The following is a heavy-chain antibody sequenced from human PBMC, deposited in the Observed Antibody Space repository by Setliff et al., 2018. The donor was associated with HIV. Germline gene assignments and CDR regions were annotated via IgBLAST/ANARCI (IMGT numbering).Heavy chain of an antibody. D-gene: IGHD3-3*01. CDR3: VTGENFWTGYSTYFAFDP. J-gene: IGHJ5*02. CDR1: GFIVGNLG. CDR2: IRYDGSEK. V-gene: IGHV3-30*02. Sequence: GGSLRLSCAASGFIVGNLGLHWVRQAPGEGLEWVTFIRYDGSEKFYADSVRGRFTISRDNSKNKLYLQMNSLRIEHTAIYYCVTGENFWTGYSTYFAFDPWGQRSPGTVAS.